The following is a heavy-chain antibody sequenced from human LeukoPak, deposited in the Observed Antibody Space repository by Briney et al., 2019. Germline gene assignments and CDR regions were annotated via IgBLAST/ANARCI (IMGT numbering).Heavy chain of an antibody. CDR1: GFTFSSYS. V-gene: IGHV3-48*04. CDR3: ARDHATMVRGVIIDAFDI. CDR2: ISSSSSTI. D-gene: IGHD3-10*01. J-gene: IGHJ3*02. Sequence: GGSLRLSCAASGFTFSSYSMNWVRQAPGKGLEWVSYISSSSSTIYYADSVKGRFTISRDNAKNSLYLQMNSLRAEDTAVYYCARDHATMVRGVIIDAFDIWGQRTMVTVAS.